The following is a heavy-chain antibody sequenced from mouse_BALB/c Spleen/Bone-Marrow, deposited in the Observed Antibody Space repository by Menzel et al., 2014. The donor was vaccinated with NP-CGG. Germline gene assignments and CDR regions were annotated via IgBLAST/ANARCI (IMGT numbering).Heavy chain of an antibody. J-gene: IGHJ2*01. Sequence: VQLQQSGAELVRPGSSVKISCESSGYVFSTYWINWVKQRPGQGLAWIGQIYPGDGDTDYNGKFKDKATLTADKSSNTAYMQLSSLTSEDSAVYFCARGGISVDYWGQGTTLTVSS. V-gene: IGHV1-80*01. CDR1: GYVFSTYW. CDR2: IYPGDGDT. CDR3: ARGGISVDY.